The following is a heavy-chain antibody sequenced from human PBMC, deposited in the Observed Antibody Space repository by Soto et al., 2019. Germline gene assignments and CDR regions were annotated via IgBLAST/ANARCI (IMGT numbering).Heavy chain of an antibody. D-gene: IGHD3-22*01. CDR2: INPSGGST. Sequence: ASVKVSCKASGYTFTSYYIHWVRRAPGQGLEWMGIINPSGGSTSYAQKFQGRVTMTRDTSTSTVYMELSSLRSEDTAVYYCARSLITMIVVVTGGMDVWGQGTTVTVSS. CDR1: GYTFTSYY. J-gene: IGHJ6*02. CDR3: ARSLITMIVVVTGGMDV. V-gene: IGHV1-46*01.